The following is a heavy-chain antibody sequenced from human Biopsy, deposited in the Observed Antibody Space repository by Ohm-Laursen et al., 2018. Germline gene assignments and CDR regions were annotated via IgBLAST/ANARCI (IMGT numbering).Heavy chain of an antibody. V-gene: IGHV4-39*01. J-gene: IGHJ5*02. CDR2: IFYRGST. Sequence: TLSLTCTVSGGSISNNNYYWGWIRQPPGKGLEWIGSIFYRGSTNYKPSLKSRVNISVDTSKTKFSLKLNSVTAEDTSVYYCARDYDTSGYYYVSWGQGTLVTVSP. CDR1: GGSISNNNYY. CDR3: ARDYDTSGYYYVS. D-gene: IGHD3-22*01.